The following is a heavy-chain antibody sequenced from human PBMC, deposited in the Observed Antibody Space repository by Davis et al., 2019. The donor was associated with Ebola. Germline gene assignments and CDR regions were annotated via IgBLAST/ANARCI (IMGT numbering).Heavy chain of an antibody. V-gene: IGHV3-7*01. D-gene: IGHD6-13*01. CDR3: TRRIAESATGGYFDH. CDR1: GFSFSSYW. Sequence: GESLKISCAASGFSFSSYWMGWVRQAPGKGLEWVANVRQDGSGKYYVDSVKGRFTISRDNAKDSLYLQMNSLRAEDTAVYYCTRRIAESATGGYFDHWGQGTLVTVSS. CDR2: VRQDGSGK. J-gene: IGHJ4*02.